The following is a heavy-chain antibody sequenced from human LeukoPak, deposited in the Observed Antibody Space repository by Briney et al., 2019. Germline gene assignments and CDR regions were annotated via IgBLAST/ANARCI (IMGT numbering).Heavy chain of an antibody. J-gene: IGHJ4*02. CDR1: GFTFSSYA. D-gene: IGHD3-22*01. CDR3: GREGTMIVVVIPLDY. V-gene: IGHV3-30*04. Sequence: GRSLRLSCAASGFTFSSYALHWVRQAPGKGLEWVAVISYDGSNKYYADSVKGRFTISRDNSKNTLYLQMNSLRAEDTAVYYCGREGTMIVVVIPLDYWGQGTLVTVSS. CDR2: ISYDGSNK.